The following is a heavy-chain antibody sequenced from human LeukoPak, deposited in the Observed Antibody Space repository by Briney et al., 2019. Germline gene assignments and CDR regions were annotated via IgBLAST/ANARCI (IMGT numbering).Heavy chain of an antibody. CDR3: ARASALATPPFAY. V-gene: IGHV3-74*01. D-gene: IGHD5-24*01. J-gene: IGHJ4*02. Sequence: GGSLRLSCAASGFTFSSYWMHWVRQAPGKGLVWVSRINIDGRTSNYADSVKGRFTISRDNAKNAVYLQMNSLRGEDTAVYYCARASALATPPFAYWGQGTLVPVSS. CDR2: INIDGRTS. CDR1: GFTFSSYW.